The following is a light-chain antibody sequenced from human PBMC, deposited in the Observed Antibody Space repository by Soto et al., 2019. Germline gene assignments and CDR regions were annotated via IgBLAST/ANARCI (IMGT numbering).Light chain of an antibody. CDR3: QTWGTGIVV. CDR1: SGHSSYA. J-gene: IGLJ2*01. Sequence: QSVLTQSPSASASLGASVKLTCTLSSGHSSYAIAWHQQQPEKGPRYLMKVNSDGSHSKGDGIPDRFSGSSSGAERYLTISSLQSEDEADYSCQTWGTGIVVFGGGTKLTVL. CDR2: VNSDGSH. V-gene: IGLV4-69*01.